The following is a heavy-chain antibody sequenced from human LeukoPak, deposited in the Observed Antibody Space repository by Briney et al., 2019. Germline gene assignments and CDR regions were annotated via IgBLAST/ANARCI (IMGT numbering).Heavy chain of an antibody. CDR1: GGSISSSNW. Sequence: SGTLSLTCAVSGGSISSSNWWSWVRPPPGKGLEWIGEIYHSGSTNYNPSLKSRVTISVDKSKNQLSLKLSAVTAADTAVYYCARRCSGGSCCDYWGQGTLVTVSS. CDR3: ARRCSGGSCCDY. CDR2: IYHSGST. J-gene: IGHJ4*02. V-gene: IGHV4-4*02. D-gene: IGHD2-15*01.